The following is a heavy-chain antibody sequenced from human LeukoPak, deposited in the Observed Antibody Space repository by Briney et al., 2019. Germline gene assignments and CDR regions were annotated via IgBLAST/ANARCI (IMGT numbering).Heavy chain of an antibody. CDR3: ARDRTVTTHYYYYMDV. Sequence: GGSLRLSCAASGFTFSSYWMHWVRQAPWQGLVWVSRINTDGSSTSYADSVKGRFTISRDNAKNTLYLQMNSLRAEDTAVYYCARDRTVTTHYYYYMDVWGKGTTVTVSS. V-gene: IGHV3-74*01. CDR2: INTDGSST. D-gene: IGHD4-11*01. CDR1: GFTFSSYW. J-gene: IGHJ6*03.